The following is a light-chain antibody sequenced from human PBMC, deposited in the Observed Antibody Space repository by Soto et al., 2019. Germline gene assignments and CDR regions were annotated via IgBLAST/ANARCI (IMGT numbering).Light chain of an antibody. J-gene: IGKJ4*01. CDR1: QSISTY. CDR2: AAS. Sequence: DIQMTQSPSSLYASVRDRVTITCRASQSISTYIDWFQQKPGKAPKLLISAASTLESGVPSRFSGSGSGPDFTLTISSLQPEDFATYFCQQSHSVPLTFGGGTKVEI. V-gene: IGKV1-39*01. CDR3: QQSHSVPLT.